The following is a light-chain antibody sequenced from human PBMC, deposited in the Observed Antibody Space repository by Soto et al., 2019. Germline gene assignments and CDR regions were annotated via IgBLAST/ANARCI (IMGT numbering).Light chain of an antibody. V-gene: IGKV1-33*01. Sequence: DIQMTQSPSSLSVSVGDRVTITCQASHDITNYLNWYQQKPGKAPKLLIYDVSKLETGVPSRFSGSGSGTVFTFTISSLQPEDIATYFCQQYDALPITFGQVTRLDVK. CDR3: QQYDALPIT. CDR2: DVS. CDR1: HDITNY. J-gene: IGKJ5*01.